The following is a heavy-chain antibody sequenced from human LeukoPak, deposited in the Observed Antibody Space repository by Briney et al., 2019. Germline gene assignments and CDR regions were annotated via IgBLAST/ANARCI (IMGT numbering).Heavy chain of an antibody. D-gene: IGHD3-22*01. CDR2: ISWNSGSI. Sequence: GRSLRLSCAASGFTFDDYAMHWVRQAPGKGLEWVSGISWNSGSIGYADSVKGRFTISRDNAKNSLYLQMNSLRAEDTALYYCAKGYDSSGSPSEYSGQGTLVSVSS. V-gene: IGHV3-9*01. CDR3: AKGYDSSGSPSEY. J-gene: IGHJ4*02. CDR1: GFTFDDYA.